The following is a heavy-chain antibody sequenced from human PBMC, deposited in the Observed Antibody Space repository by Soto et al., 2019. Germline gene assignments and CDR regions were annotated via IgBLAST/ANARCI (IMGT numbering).Heavy chain of an antibody. CDR3: GIQGTTGHLDS. CDR1: GYSFSEMS. J-gene: IGHJ4*02. CDR2: FDGEDGQT. V-gene: IGHV1-24*01. Sequence: ASVKVSCKVSGYSFSEMSMHWVRQTPEKGLEWMGSFDGEDGQTMYAQKFQGRVTMTEDTSADTAYMELSSLRSDDTAVYHCGIQGTTGHLDSWGQGSRVTV. D-gene: IGHD3-10*01.